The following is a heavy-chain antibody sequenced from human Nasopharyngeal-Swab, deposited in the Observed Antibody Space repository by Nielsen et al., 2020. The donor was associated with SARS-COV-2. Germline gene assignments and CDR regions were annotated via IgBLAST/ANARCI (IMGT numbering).Heavy chain of an antibody. Sequence: GESLQISRTAFGFTFGDYAMSWVRQPPGPGLEWVGFIRSQAYGGTTEYAASVKGRFTISRDDSKSIAYLQMNSLKTEDTAVYYCTRETRIAVAGSLLYYYYYYMDVWGKGTTVTVSS. CDR1: GFTFGDYA. J-gene: IGHJ6*03. CDR2: IRSQAYGGTT. V-gene: IGHV3-49*04. CDR3: TRETRIAVAGSLLYYYYYYMDV. D-gene: IGHD6-19*01.